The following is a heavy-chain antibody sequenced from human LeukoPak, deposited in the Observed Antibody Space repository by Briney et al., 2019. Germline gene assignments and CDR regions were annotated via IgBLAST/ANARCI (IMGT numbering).Heavy chain of an antibody. CDR3: ARGQVVRDY. D-gene: IGHD2-15*01. Sequence: SETLSLTCSVYGGSFSGYYWSWIRQPPGKGLEWIGEINHSGSTNFNPSLKSRVTISLDTSKNQFSLNLTSVTAADTAVYYCARGQVVRDYWGQGILVTVSP. CDR1: GGSFSGYY. V-gene: IGHV4-34*01. CDR2: INHSGST. J-gene: IGHJ4*02.